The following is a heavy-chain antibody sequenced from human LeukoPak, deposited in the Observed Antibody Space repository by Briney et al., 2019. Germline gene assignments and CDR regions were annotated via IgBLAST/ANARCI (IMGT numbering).Heavy chain of an antibody. CDR1: GYTFTSYG. D-gene: IGHD6-19*01. CDR2: INPSGGST. Sequence: ASVKVSCKASGYTFTSYGISWVRQAPGQGLEWMGIINPSGGSTSYAQKFQGRVTMTRDMSTSTVYMELSSLRSEDTAVYYCARDLLGYSSGWYDEWGQGTLVTVSS. V-gene: IGHV1-46*01. CDR3: ARDLLGYSSGWYDE. J-gene: IGHJ5*02.